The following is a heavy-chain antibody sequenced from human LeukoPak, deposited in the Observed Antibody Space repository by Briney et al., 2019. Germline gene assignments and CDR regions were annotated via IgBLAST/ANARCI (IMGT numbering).Heavy chain of an antibody. D-gene: IGHD3-10*01. Sequence: GGSLRLSCAASGFTFSSYAMSWVRQAPGKGLEWVSAISGSGGSTYYADSVKGRFTISRDNSKNTLYLQMNSLRAEDTAVYYCAARITMVRGVLRFFDYWGQGTLVTVSS. CDR3: AARITMVRGVLRFFDY. CDR2: ISGSGGST. J-gene: IGHJ4*02. V-gene: IGHV3-23*01. CDR1: GFTFSSYA.